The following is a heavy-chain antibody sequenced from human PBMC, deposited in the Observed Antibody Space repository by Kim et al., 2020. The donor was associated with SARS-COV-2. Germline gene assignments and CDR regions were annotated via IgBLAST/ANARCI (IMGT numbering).Heavy chain of an antibody. CDR3: ATAEYYYGSESYYIFDY. J-gene: IGHJ4*02. Sequence: ASVKVSCKASGYTFTGYDMHWVRQAPGQGLEWMGRINPNNGGTNYAQKLQGRVTMTRDTSISTAYMELSRLRSDDTAVYYCATAEYYYGSESYYIFDYWGQGTLVTVSS. D-gene: IGHD3-10*01. CDR2: INPNNGGT. CDR1: GYTFTGYD. V-gene: IGHV1-2*06.